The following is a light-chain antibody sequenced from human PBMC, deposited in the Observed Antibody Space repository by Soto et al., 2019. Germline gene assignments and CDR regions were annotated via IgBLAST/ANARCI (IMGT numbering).Light chain of an antibody. J-gene: IGKJ4*01. CDR2: AAS. CDR1: QSISNH. CDR3: QQSYSTPDT. V-gene: IGKV1-39*01. Sequence: DIQMTQSPSSLSASVEDRVIITCRASQSISNHLNWYQQKPGKAPKLLIYAASSLQSGVPSRFSGSGSGTDFTLTISSLQPEDFATYYCQQSYSTPDTFGGGTKVDI.